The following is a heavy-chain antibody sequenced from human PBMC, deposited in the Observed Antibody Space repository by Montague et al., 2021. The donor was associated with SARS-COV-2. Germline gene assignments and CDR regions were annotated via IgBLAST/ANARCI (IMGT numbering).Heavy chain of an antibody. V-gene: IGHV2-5*02. CDR1: GFSLTTTGVG. Sequence: PALGKPTQTPTLTCTFSGFSLTTTGVGVNWIRQPPGKALEWLALIFWDDDKRYSPSLKSRLTITKDTSKNHVVPTVANMDPADTATYYCAHQTRFSSGMDVWGQGTTVTVSS. J-gene: IGHJ6*02. D-gene: IGHD3-3*01. CDR2: IFWDDDK. CDR3: AHQTRFSSGMDV.